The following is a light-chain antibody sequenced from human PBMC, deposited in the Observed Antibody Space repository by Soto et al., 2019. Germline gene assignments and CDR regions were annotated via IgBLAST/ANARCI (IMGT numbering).Light chain of an antibody. CDR2: DAS. CDR3: QKRSNWPLT. CDR1: QSVVNY. V-gene: IGKV3-11*01. Sequence: EIVLTQSPVTLSLSPGERATLSCRASQSVVNYLAWYQQKPGQAPRLLIYDASKRATGIPARFSGSGYGTDYTLTIRSLDPEDCAIYYCQKRSNWPLTFGGGTKVEIK. J-gene: IGKJ4*01.